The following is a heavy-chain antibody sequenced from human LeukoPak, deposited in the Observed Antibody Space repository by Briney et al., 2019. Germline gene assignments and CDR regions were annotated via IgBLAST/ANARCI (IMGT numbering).Heavy chain of an antibody. CDR2: MNPNSGNT. CDR3: ASQGDSSGYSFDY. Sequence: ASVKVSCKASGYTFISYGINWVRQATGQGLEWMGWMNPNSGNTGYAQKFQGRVTMTRNTSISTAYMELSSLRSEDTAVYYCASQGDSSGYSFDYWGQGTLVTVSS. CDR1: GYTFISYG. V-gene: IGHV1-8*02. J-gene: IGHJ4*02. D-gene: IGHD3-22*01.